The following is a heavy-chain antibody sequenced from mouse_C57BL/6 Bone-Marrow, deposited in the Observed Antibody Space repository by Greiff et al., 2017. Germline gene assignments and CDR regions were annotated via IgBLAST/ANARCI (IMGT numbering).Heavy chain of an antibody. CDR3: ARDYAMDY. V-gene: IGHV5-4*01. CDR1: GFTFSSYA. CDR2: ISDGGSYT. J-gene: IGHJ4*01. Sequence: EVHLVESGGGLVKPGGSLKLSCAASGFTFSSYAMSWVRQTPEKRLEWVATISDGGSYTYYPDNVKGRFTISRENAKNNLYLQMSHLKSEDTAMYYCARDYAMDYWGQGTSVTVSS.